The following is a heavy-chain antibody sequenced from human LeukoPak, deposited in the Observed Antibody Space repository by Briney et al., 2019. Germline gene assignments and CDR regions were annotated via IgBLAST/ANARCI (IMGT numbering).Heavy chain of an antibody. J-gene: IGHJ4*02. D-gene: IGHD1-26*01. CDR1: GYNFSTYW. Sequence: GESLKISCKGSGYNFSTYWIGWVRQMPGKGLEWMGIIYPGDSDTRYSPSFHGQVSISADKSTTTAYRQWSSLEASDIAIYYCARHDRVGITPYWGQGTVVSVSS. CDR2: IYPGDSDT. CDR3: ARHDRVGITPY. V-gene: IGHV5-51*01.